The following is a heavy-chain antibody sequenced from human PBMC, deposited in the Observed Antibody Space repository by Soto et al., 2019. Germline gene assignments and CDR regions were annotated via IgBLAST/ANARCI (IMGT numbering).Heavy chain of an antibody. V-gene: IGHV4-34*01. D-gene: IGHD1-26*01. CDR1: GGSFSGYY. J-gene: IGHJ4*02. CDR2: INHSGST. Sequence: QVQLQQWGAGLLKPSETLSLTCAVYGGSFSGYYWCWIRQPPGKGLERIGEINHSGSTNYNSSLKSRVTISVDTSKNQFSLKLSSVTAADTAVYYCARDRRSYSDYFDYWGQGTLVTVSS. CDR3: ARDRRSYSDYFDY.